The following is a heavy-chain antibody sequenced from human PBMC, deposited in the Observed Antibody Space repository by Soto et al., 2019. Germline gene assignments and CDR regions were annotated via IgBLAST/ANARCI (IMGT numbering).Heavy chain of an antibody. J-gene: IGHJ4*02. CDR3: ARLPGDCCTNGVCYSQDY. V-gene: IGHV4-39*01. Sequence: QLQLQESGPGLVKPSETLSLTCTVSGGSISSSSYYWGWIRQPPGKGLEWIGSIYYSGSTYYNPSLKSRVTISVDTSKNQFSLKLSSVTAADTAVYYCARLPGDCCTNGVCYSQDYWGQGTLVTVSS. CDR1: GGSISSSSYY. D-gene: IGHD2-8*01. CDR2: IYYSGST.